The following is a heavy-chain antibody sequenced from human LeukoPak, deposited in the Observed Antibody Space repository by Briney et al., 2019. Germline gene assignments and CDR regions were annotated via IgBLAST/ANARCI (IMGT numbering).Heavy chain of an antibody. V-gene: IGHV5-51*01. Sequence: GESLKISCKGSGYSFTSYWIGWVRQLPGKGLEWMGLIYPGDSDTRYSPSFQGQVTISADKSISTAYLQWSSLKASDTAMYYCARLPVIVATTDNWFDPWGQGTLVTVSS. J-gene: IGHJ5*02. CDR3: ARLPVIVATTDNWFDP. CDR1: GYSFTSYW. CDR2: IYPGDSDT. D-gene: IGHD5-12*01.